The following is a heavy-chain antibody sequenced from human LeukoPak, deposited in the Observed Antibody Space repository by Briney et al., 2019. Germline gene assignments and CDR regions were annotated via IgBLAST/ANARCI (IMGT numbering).Heavy chain of an antibody. J-gene: IGHJ5*02. Sequence: SETLSLTCTVSGGSISSGDYYWSWIRQPPGKGLEWIGYIYYSGSTYYNPSLKSRVTISVDTSKNQFSLRLSSVTAADTAVYYCAREFFVGGWFDPWGQGTLVTVSS. D-gene: IGHD2-21*01. CDR3: AREFFVGGWFDP. V-gene: IGHV4-30-4*02. CDR1: GGSISSGDYY. CDR2: IYYSGST.